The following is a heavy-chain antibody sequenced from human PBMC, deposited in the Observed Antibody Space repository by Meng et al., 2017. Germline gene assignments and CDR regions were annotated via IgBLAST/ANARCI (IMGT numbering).Heavy chain of an antibody. Sequence: LMQESGPGLVKPSGTLSLTCAVSGGSISSSNWWSWVRQPPGKGLEWIGEIYHSGSTNYNPSLKRRVTISVDKSKNQLSLKLSSVTAADTAVYYCARVVAATTLFLDYWGQGTLVTVSS. D-gene: IGHD2-15*01. J-gene: IGHJ4*02. V-gene: IGHV4-4*02. CDR3: ARVVAATTLFLDY. CDR2: IYHSGST. CDR1: GGSISSSNW.